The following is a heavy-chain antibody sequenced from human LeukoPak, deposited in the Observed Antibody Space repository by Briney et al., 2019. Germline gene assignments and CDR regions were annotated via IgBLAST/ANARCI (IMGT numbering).Heavy chain of an antibody. CDR2: KFSHDGTT. CDR1: GYSFNSHH. V-gene: IGHV1-46*02. J-gene: IGHJ6*02. D-gene: IGHD3-10*01. Sequence: ASVKVSCKTSGYSFNSHHVHWVRQAPEQGLEWVGVKFSHDGTTSYTQNFQGRLTMTRDTSTSTVYMELSSLRSEDTAVYYCARDSGNFHYDMDVWGQGTTVIVSS. CDR3: ARDSGNFHYDMDV.